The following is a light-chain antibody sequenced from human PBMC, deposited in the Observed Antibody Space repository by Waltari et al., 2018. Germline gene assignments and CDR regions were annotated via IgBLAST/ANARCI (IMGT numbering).Light chain of an antibody. Sequence: IMLTQSQGTLSLSPGERATLSCRASQSISRYLAWYQQKPGQAPRLLIYGASTRATGIPDRFSGSGSGTDFSLTISGLEPEDSAVYYCQHHFRLPATFGQGTKVEIK. CDR3: QHHFRLPAT. CDR1: QSISRY. V-gene: IGKV3-20*01. J-gene: IGKJ1*01. CDR2: GAS.